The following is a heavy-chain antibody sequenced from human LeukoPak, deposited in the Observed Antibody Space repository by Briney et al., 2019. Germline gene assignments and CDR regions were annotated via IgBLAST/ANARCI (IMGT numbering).Heavy chain of an antibody. Sequence: SETLSLTCTVSGGSISSSSYYWGWIRQPPGKGLEWIGSIYYSGSTYYNPSLKSRVTISVDTSKNQFSLKLSSVTAADTAVYYCARGRYKNLSWFDPWGQGTLVTVSS. CDR2: IYYSGST. CDR1: GGSISSSSYY. CDR3: ARGRYKNLSWFDP. J-gene: IGHJ5*02. V-gene: IGHV4-39*07. D-gene: IGHD1-14*01.